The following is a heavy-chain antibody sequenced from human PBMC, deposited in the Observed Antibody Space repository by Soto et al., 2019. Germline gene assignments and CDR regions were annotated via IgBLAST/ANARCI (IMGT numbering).Heavy chain of an antibody. V-gene: IGHV3-21*01. CDR1: GFTFNTYT. J-gene: IGHJ4*02. CDR3: ERDNPRRPTDY. Sequence: PGGSLRLSCAASGFTFNTYTMSWARQAPGKGLEWVSSITSSSTYIYYSESLKGRFNISRDNAKNSLYLQMNSLRAEDTAVNYCERDNPRRPTDYWGQGTLVTVSS. CDR2: ITSSSTYI.